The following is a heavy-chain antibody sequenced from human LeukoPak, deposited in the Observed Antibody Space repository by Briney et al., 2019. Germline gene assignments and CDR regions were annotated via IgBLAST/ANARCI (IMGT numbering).Heavy chain of an antibody. CDR3: AKPLARSITGTTYRSPLDY. D-gene: IGHD1-7*01. V-gene: IGHV3-30*18. CDR1: GFTFSSYG. J-gene: IGHJ4*02. CDR2: ISYDGSNK. Sequence: GGSLRLSCAASGFTFSSYGMHWVRQAPGKGLEWVAVISYDGSNKYYADSVKGRFTISRDNSKNTLYLQMNSLRAEDTAVYYCAKPLARSITGTTYRSPLDYWGQGTLVTVSS.